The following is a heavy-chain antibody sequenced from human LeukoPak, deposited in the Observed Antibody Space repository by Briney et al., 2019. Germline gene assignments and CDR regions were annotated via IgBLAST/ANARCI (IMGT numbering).Heavy chain of an antibody. CDR1: GFTFSSYA. CDR3: AKSTSIVVVPAALDY. D-gene: IGHD2-2*01. CDR2: ISGSGGST. J-gene: IGHJ4*02. Sequence: GSLRLSCAASGFTFSSYAMSWVRQAPGKGLEWVSAISGSGGSTYCADSVKGRFTISRDNSKNTLYLQMNSLRAEDTAVYYCAKSTSIVVVPAALDYWGQGTLVTVSS. V-gene: IGHV3-23*01.